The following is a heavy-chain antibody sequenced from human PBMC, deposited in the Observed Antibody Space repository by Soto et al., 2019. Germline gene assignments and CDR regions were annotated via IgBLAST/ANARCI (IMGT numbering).Heavy chain of an antibody. Sequence: QVQLQESGPGLVKPSETLSLTCTVSGGSVSTFYWTWIRQPPGKGLEWIGYISYSGSPNYSPSLKSRLTISMDTSKNQFSLKLSSVTAADTAVYYWAGDSTSSRFFHWGQGTLVTVSS. V-gene: IGHV4-59*08. D-gene: IGHD6-6*01. CDR2: ISYSGSP. J-gene: IGHJ4*02. CDR3: AGDSTSSRFFH. CDR1: GGSVSTFY.